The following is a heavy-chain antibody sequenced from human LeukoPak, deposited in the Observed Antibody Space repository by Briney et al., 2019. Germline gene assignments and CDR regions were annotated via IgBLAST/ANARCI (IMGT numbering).Heavy chain of an antibody. CDR2: ITPSGGST. V-gene: IGHV1-46*01. Sequence: ASVKVSCKASGYTFTNYYMHWVRQAPGQGLEWLGLITPSGGSTWYAQKFQGRATMTRDTSISTAYMELSRLRSDDTAVYYCARATSVKQWLVLSGYWGQGTLVTVSS. D-gene: IGHD6-19*01. J-gene: IGHJ4*02. CDR3: ARATSVKQWLVLSGY. CDR1: GYTFTNYY.